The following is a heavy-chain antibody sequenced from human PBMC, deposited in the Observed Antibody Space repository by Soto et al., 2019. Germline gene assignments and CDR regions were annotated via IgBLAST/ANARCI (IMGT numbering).Heavy chain of an antibody. V-gene: IGHV1-69*12. J-gene: IGHJ5*02. Sequence: QVQLVQSGAEVKKRGSSVKVSCKAPGGTFSSYAISWVRQAPGQGLEWMGGIIPIFGTANYAQKFQGRGTITADESTSTAYMELSSLRSEETAVYYCAREARDGYNSWGQGTQVTVSS. D-gene: IGHD5-12*01. CDR1: GGTFSSYA. CDR2: IIPIFGTA. CDR3: AREARDGYNS.